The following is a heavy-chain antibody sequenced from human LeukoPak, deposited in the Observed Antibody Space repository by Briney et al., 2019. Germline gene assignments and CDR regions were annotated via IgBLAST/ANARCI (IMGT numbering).Heavy chain of an antibody. CDR3: TRARYFDWLSPFDY. CDR1: GFTFGDYA. CDR2: IRSKAYGGTT. Sequence: GGSLRLSCTASGFTFGDYAMSWFRQAPGKGLEWVGFIRSKAYGGTTEYAASVKGRFTISRDDSKSIAYLQMNSLKTEDTAVYYCTRARYFDWLSPFDYWGQGTLVTVSS. V-gene: IGHV3-49*03. J-gene: IGHJ4*02. D-gene: IGHD3-9*01.